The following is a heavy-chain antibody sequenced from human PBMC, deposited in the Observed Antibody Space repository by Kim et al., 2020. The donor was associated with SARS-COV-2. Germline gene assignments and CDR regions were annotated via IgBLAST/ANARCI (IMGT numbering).Heavy chain of an antibody. CDR1: GGSISSSSYY. Sequence: SETLSLTCTVSGGSISSSSYYWGWIRQPPGKGLEWIGSIYYSGSTYYNPSLKSRVTISVDTSKNQFSLKLSSVTAADTAVYYCARFMIPLRMVRDPDYFDYWCQAALVTVSS. V-gene: IGHV4-39*01. CDR2: IYYSGST. J-gene: IGHJ4*02. D-gene: IGHD3-10*01. CDR3: ARFMIPLRMVRDPDYFDY.